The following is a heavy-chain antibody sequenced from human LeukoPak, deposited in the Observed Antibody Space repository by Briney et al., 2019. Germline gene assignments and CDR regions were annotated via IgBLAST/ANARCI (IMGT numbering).Heavy chain of an antibody. CDR1: GGSISSGGYP. J-gene: IGHJ4*02. D-gene: IGHD2-2*01. CDR2: IYHSGRT. Sequence: SETLSLTCAVSGGSISSGGYPWSWIPQAPGKGLEWIGYIYHSGRTYYNPSLKSRVTISVDRSKSQFSLKLSSVTAADTAVYYCARGKYPLLFDWGQGTLVTVSS. V-gene: IGHV4-30-2*01. CDR3: ARGKYPLLFD.